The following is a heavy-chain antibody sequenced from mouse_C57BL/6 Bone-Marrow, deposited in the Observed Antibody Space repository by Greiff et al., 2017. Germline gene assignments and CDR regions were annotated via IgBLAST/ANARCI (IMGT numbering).Heavy chain of an antibody. CDR3: SKRTVYDAMDY. J-gene: IGHJ4*01. CDR1: GFTFSSYG. CDR2: ISSGGSYT. Sequence: EVMLVESGGDLVKPGGSLKLSCAASGFTFSSYGMSWVRQTPDKRLEWVATISSGGSYTYYPDSVKGRFTISRDNAKNALYLQESSLKSENTAMYYCSKRTVYDAMDYWGQGTSDTVSS. D-gene: IGHD1-1*01. V-gene: IGHV5-6*01.